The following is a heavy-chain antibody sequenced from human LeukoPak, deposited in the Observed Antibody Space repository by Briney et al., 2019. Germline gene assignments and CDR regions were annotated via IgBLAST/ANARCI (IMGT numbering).Heavy chain of an antibody. D-gene: IGHD3-22*01. V-gene: IGHV3-23*01. J-gene: IGHJ4*02. CDR3: AKGNDIGGYYYSHFDY. CDR1: GFTFSSYA. CDR2: ISGSGGST. Sequence: GGSLRLSCAASGFTFSSYAMSWVRQAPGKGLEWVSAISGSGGSTYYADSVKGRFTISRDNSKNTLYLQMNSLRAEDTAVYYCAKGNDIGGYYYSHFDYWGQGTLVTVSS.